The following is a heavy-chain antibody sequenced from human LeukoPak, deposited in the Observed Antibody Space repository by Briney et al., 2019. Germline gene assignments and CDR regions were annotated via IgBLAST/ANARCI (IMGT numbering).Heavy chain of an antibody. CDR3: AIAGDDSSGYDYAYYFDY. CDR2: ISRNSGST. V-gene: IGHV3-9*01. Sequence: PGRSLRLSCAASGFTFADYAMHWVRQAPGKGLEWVSGISRNSGSTGYAGSVKGRFTISRDNAKNSLYLLMSSLRAEDTALYYCAIAGDDSSGYDYAYYFDYWGQGTLVTVSS. J-gene: IGHJ4*02. D-gene: IGHD3-22*01. CDR1: GFTFADYA.